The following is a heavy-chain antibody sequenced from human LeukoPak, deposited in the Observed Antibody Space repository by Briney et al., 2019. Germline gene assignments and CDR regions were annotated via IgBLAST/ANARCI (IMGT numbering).Heavy chain of an antibody. CDR1: GFSFSQHS. CDR3: VTGDNPDYTWENHRLDAFDI. D-gene: IGHD3-16*01. Sequence: GGSVRLSCEASGFSFSQHSMGWVRLAPGKGLEWVSSITGGGRFTFYADSVKGRFTVSRDNANNLLFLQLHSLRADDTAIYYCVTGDNPDYTWENHRLDAFDIWGQGTMVTVSS. CDR2: ITGGGRFT. J-gene: IGHJ3*02. V-gene: IGHV3-21*01.